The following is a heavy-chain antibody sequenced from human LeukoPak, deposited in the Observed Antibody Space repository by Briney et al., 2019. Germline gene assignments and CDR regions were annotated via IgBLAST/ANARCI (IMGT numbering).Heavy chain of an antibody. Sequence: PSETLSLTCTVSGGSISSSSYYWGWIRQPPGKGLEWIGSIYYSGSTYYNPSLKSRVTISVDTSRNQFSLKLSSVTAADTAVYYCAHYDSSGYYNYWGQGTLVTVSS. V-gene: IGHV4-39*01. CDR3: AHYDSSGYYNY. J-gene: IGHJ4*02. CDR2: IYYSGST. D-gene: IGHD3-22*01. CDR1: GGSISSSSYY.